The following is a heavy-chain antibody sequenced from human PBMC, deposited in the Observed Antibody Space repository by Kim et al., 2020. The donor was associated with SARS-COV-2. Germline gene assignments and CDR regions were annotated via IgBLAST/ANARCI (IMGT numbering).Heavy chain of an antibody. CDR1: GFTFNNYA. CDR2: ISGSGGST. J-gene: IGHJ4*02. D-gene: IGHD6-13*01. Sequence: GGSLRLSCAASGFTFNNYAMSWVRQAPGTGLEWVSCISGSGGSTYYTDSVKGRFTISRDNSKNTLYLQMNSLRADDTAVYYCAGGVSSTSFYFDYWGQGTLVTVSS. V-gene: IGHV3-23*01. CDR3: AGGVSSTSFYFDY.